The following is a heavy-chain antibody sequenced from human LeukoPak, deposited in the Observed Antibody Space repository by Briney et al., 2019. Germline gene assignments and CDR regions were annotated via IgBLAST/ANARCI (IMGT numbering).Heavy chain of an antibody. J-gene: IGHJ4*02. V-gene: IGHV1-2*02. CDR1: GYTFTAYY. CDR3: ARDRVVVPAAFDY. CDR2: INPNSGGT. Sequence: ASVKVSCKASGYTFTAYYMHWVRQAPGQGLEWMGWINPNSGGTNYAQKFQGRVTMTRDTSISTAFMELSRLRSDDTAVYYCARDRVVVPAAFDYWGQGTLVTVSS. D-gene: IGHD2-2*01.